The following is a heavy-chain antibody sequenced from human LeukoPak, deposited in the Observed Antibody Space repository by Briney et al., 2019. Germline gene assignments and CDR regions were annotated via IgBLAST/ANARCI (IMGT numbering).Heavy chain of an antibody. CDR2: MFYSEST. J-gene: IGHJ3*02. CDR3: ARDKDYFDSGGAFDI. D-gene: IGHD3-22*01. V-gene: IGHV4-61*01. Sequence: SETLSLTCSVSGASVSDGNYYWSWIRQPPGKGLEWIGYMFYSESTKYNPSLKSRVTISVDKSKNQFSLKLSSVTAADTAVYYCARDKDYFDSGGAFDIWGQGTMVTVSS. CDR1: GASVSDGNYY.